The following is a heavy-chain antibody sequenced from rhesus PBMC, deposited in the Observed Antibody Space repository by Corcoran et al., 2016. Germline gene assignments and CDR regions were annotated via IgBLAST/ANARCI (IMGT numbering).Heavy chain of an antibody. CDR3: ARSGYGSGGVY. CDR2: IFGNSGNS. CDR1: GTSISSYW. V-gene: IGHV4-80*01. Sequence: QVQLQESGPGLVKPSETLSLTCAVSGTSISSYWWSWIRQPPGKGLEWIGEIFGNSGNSYSNPSIKSRVSISKDASKNQFSLKLSSVTAADMAVYYCARSGYGSGGVYWGQGILVTVSS. D-gene: IGHD4-4*01. J-gene: IGHJ4*01.